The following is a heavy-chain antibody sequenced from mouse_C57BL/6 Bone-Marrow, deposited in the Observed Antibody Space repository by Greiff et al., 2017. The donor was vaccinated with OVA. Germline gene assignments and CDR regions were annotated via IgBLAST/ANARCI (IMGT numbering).Heavy chain of an antibody. Sequence: EVQGVESGGGLVQPGGSMKLSCAASGFTFSDAWMDWVRQSPEKGLEWVAEIRNKDNNHATYYAESVKGRFTISRDATKSSVYLQINSLRAEDTGIYYCTLHYGSSYDFAYWGQGTLVTVSA. D-gene: IGHD1-1*01. J-gene: IGHJ3*01. V-gene: IGHV6-6*01. CDR2: IRNKDNNHAT. CDR3: TLHYGSSYDFAY. CDR1: GFTFSDAW.